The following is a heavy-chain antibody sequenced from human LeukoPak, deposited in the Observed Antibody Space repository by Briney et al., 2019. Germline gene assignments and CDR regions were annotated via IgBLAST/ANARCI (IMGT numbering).Heavy chain of an antibody. D-gene: IGHD1-26*01. CDR2: ISWNSGSI. Sequence: HPGGSLRLSCAASGFTFDDYAMHWVRQAPGKGLEWVSGISWNSGSIGYADSVKGRFTISRDNAKNSLYLQMNSLRAEDMALYYCAKDSGWELLPGYMDVWGKGTTVTVSS. CDR3: AKDSGWELLPGYMDV. J-gene: IGHJ6*03. V-gene: IGHV3-9*03. CDR1: GFTFDDYA.